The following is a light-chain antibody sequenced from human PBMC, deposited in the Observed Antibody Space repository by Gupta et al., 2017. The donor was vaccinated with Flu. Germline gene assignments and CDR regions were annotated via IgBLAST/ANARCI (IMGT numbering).Light chain of an antibody. CDR2: KNN. J-gene: IGLJ2*01. V-gene: IGLV1-44*01. CDR3: AAWDDSLNDVV. Sequence: QSVLTQPPSASGTPGQSVTISCSGSNSNIGSNTVNWYHQLPGTAPKLLIYKNNQRPSGVPDRFSDSKSGTSASLAISGLQSEDEADYYCAAWDDSLNDVVFGGGTKLTVL. CDR1: NSNIGSNT.